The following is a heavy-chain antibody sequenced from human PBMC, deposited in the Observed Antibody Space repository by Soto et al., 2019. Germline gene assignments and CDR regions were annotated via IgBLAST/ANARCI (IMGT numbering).Heavy chain of an antibody. Sequence: ASVKVSCKASGYTFTGYYMHWVRQAPGQGLEWMGWINPNSGGTNYAQKFQGRVTMTRDMSISTAYMELSRLRSDDTAVYYCARDYCSGGSCYSSVYWGQGTLVTVSS. J-gene: IGHJ4*02. CDR2: INPNSGGT. CDR3: ARDYCSGGSCYSSVY. CDR1: GYTFTGYY. D-gene: IGHD2-15*01. V-gene: IGHV1-2*02.